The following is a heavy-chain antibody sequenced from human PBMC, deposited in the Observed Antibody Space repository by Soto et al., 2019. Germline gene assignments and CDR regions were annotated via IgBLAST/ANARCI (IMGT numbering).Heavy chain of an antibody. CDR1: GDSVSNDKYS. J-gene: IGHJ4*02. CDR3: ARSQRGRTAFTFDY. Sequence: QVQLQESGPGLVKPSETLSLTCAVSGDSVSNDKYSWSWIRQPPGKAREWIGYIYYSGTTNYNSYLKSRLSLSVDMSKKQFALKLASVTAADTAVYFCARSQRGRTAFTFDYWGQGALVTVSS. CDR2: IYYSGTT. D-gene: IGHD3-16*01. V-gene: IGHV4-61*01.